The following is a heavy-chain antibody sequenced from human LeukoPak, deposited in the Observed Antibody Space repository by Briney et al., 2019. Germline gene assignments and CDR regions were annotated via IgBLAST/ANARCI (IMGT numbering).Heavy chain of an antibody. D-gene: IGHD6-13*01. CDR3: ARTLRNRSSWTGFDP. J-gene: IGHJ5*02. V-gene: IGHV1-2*02. Sequence: ASVKVSCKASGYTFTGYYMHWVRQAPGQGLERMGWINPNSGGTNYAQKFQGRVTMTRDTSISTAYMELSRLRSDDTAVYYCARTLRNRSSWTGFDPWGQGTLVTVSS. CDR2: INPNSGGT. CDR1: GYTFTGYY.